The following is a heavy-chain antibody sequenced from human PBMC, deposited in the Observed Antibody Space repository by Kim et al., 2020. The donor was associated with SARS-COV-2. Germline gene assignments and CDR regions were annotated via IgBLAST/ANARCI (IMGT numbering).Heavy chain of an antibody. CDR3: AREPSGSYALGDY. Sequence: YADSVKGRFTISRDNAKNTLYLQMNSLRAEDTAVYYCAREPSGSYALGDYCGQGTLVTVSS. J-gene: IGHJ4*02. D-gene: IGHD1-26*01. V-gene: IGHV3-74*01.